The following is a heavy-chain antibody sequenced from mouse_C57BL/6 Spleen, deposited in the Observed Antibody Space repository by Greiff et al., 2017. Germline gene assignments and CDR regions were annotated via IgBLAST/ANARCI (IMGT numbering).Heavy chain of an antibody. V-gene: IGHV1-64*01. CDR1: GYTFTSYW. J-gene: IGHJ1*03. CDR3: ARPITTVVGKRDYWYFDV. Sequence: QVQLQQPGAELVKPGASVKLSCKASGYTFTSYWMHWVKQRPGQGLEWIGMIHPNSGSTNYNEKFKSKATLTVDKSSSTAYMQLSCLTSEDSAVYYCARPITTVVGKRDYWYFDVWGTGTTVTVSS. CDR2: IHPNSGST. D-gene: IGHD1-1*01.